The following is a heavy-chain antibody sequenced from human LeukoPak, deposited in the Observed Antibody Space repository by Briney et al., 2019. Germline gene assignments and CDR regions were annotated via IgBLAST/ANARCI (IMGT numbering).Heavy chain of an antibody. D-gene: IGHD3-22*01. CDR1: GFPFSSDA. CDR3: ARGGYYDSSGYYLFDY. CDR2: ISGSTGST. J-gene: IGHJ4*02. Sequence: GGSLRLSCAGSGFPFSSDAMNWVRQAPGKGLEWVASISGSTGSTQYADSVKGRFTVSRDNSKNTLYLQMNSLRAEDTAVYYCARGGYYDSSGYYLFDYWGQGTLVTVSS. V-gene: IGHV3-23*01.